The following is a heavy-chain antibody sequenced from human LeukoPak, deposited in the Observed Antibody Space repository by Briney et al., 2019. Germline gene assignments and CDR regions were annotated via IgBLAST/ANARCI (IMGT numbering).Heavy chain of an antibody. CDR3: ARAPREWLLGYYFDY. V-gene: IGHV3-7*01. J-gene: IGHJ4*02. CDR1: GFTFSTYW. D-gene: IGHD3-3*01. CDR2: IKQDGSEE. Sequence: GGSLRLSCAASGFTFSTYWMSWVRQAPGKGLEWVANIKQDGSEEYYVDSVKGRFTISRDNAKNSLYLQMNSLRAEDTAVYYCARAPREWLLGYYFDYWGQGTLVTVSS.